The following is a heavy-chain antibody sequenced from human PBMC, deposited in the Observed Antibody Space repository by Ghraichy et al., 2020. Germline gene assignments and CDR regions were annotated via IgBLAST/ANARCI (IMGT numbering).Heavy chain of an antibody. D-gene: IGHD3-3*01. Sequence: GGSLRLSCAASGFTFSSYAMSWVRQAPGKGLEWVSAISGSGGSTYYADSVKGRFTISRDNSKNTLYLQMNSLRAEDTAVYYCAKDVGLPQTYYDFWSGYSPFDPWGQGTLVTVSS. CDR1: GFTFSSYA. CDR2: ISGSGGST. V-gene: IGHV3-23*01. J-gene: IGHJ5*02. CDR3: AKDVGLPQTYYDFWSGYSPFDP.